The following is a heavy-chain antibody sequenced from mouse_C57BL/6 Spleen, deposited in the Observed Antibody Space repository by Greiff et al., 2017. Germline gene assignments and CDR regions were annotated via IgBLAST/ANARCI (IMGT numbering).Heavy chain of an antibody. CDR3: ARDHPYYDGAMDY. CDR1: GYSITSGYY. J-gene: IGHJ4*01. CDR2: ISYDGSN. Sequence: EVKLVESGPGLVKPSQSLSLTCSVTGYSITSGYYWNWIRQFPGNKLEWMGYISYDGSNNYNPSLKNRISITRDTSKNQFFLKLNSVTTEDTATYYCARDHPYYDGAMDYWGQGTSVTVSS. D-gene: IGHD1-1*01. V-gene: IGHV3-6*01.